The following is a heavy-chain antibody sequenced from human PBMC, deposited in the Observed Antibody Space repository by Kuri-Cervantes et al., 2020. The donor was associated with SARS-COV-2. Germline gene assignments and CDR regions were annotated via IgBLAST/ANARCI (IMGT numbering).Heavy chain of an antibody. CDR3: ALGYWGSGYPRYYYYMDV. V-gene: IGHV1-69*13. D-gene: IGHD3-22*01. Sequence: SVKVSCKASGYTFTSYGISWVRQAPGQGLEWMGGIIAIFGSANYAQKFQGRVTITADESTSTAFMELSSLRSDDTAVYYCALGYWGSGYPRYYYYMDVWGKGTTVTVSS. CDR2: IIAIFGSA. CDR1: GYTFTSYG. J-gene: IGHJ6*03.